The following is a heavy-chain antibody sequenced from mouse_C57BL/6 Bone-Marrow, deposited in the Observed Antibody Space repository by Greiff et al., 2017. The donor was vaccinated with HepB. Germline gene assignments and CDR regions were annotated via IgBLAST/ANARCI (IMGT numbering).Heavy chain of an antibody. J-gene: IGHJ3*01. CDR3: ARGRTYPWFAY. V-gene: IGHV1-4*01. CDR2: INPRSGYT. CDR1: GYTFTSYT. Sequence: VKLMESGAELARPGASVKMSCKASGYTFTSYTMHWVKQRPGQGLEWIGYINPRSGYTKYNPKFKDKATLTEDKSSSTAYMHLSSLTSEDSEVYYCARGRTYPWFAYWGQGTLVTVSA.